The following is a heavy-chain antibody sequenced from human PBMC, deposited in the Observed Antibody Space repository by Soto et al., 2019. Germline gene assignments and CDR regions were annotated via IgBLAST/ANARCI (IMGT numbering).Heavy chain of an antibody. V-gene: IGHV3-53*04. Sequence: GGSLRLSCAASGFTVSSNYMSWVRQAPGKGLEWVSVIYSGGSTYYADSVKGRFTISRHNSKNTLYLQMNSLRAEDTAVYYCAREYYDILTGYIDYWGQGTLVTVSS. CDR2: IYSGGST. CDR3: AREYYDILTGYIDY. CDR1: GFTVSSNY. D-gene: IGHD3-9*01. J-gene: IGHJ4*02.